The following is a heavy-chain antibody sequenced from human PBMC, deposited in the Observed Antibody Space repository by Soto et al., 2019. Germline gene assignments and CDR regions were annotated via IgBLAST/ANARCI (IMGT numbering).Heavy chain of an antibody. D-gene: IGHD6-13*01. CDR1: GGSISSGGYS. J-gene: IGHJ5*02. CDR2: IYHSGTT. CDR3: ARDRGIDNWFVP. Sequence: QLQLQESGSRLVKPSQTLSLTCAVSGGSISSGGYSWSWIRQPPGKGLEWIGYIYHSGTTYYNPSLKSRVTISLDRSKNQFSLKLRSVTAADSAVYYCARDRGIDNWFVPWGQGTLVTVSS. V-gene: IGHV4-30-2*01.